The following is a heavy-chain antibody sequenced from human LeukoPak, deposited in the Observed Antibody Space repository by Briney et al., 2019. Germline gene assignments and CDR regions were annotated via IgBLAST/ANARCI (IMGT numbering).Heavy chain of an antibody. CDR1: GFTFSSYE. CDR2: ISSSGRTI. Sequence: GGSLRLSCGASGFTFSSYEMNWVHQAPGKGLEWVSYISSSGRTIYYADSVKGRFTISRDNAKNSLYLQMNSLRAEDTAVYYCARGQLWIDYWGQGTLVTVSS. D-gene: IGHD3-10*01. J-gene: IGHJ4*02. CDR3: ARGQLWIDY. V-gene: IGHV3-48*03.